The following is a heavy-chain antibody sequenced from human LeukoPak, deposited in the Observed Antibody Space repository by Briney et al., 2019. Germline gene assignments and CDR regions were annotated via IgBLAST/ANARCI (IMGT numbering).Heavy chain of an antibody. CDR3: ARARYMVRGVFDY. CDR1: GLTFSRYW. J-gene: IGHJ4*02. V-gene: IGHV3-7*04. D-gene: IGHD3-10*01. CDR2: IKQDGSEK. Sequence: GGSLRLSCAASGLTFSRYWMTWFRQAPGKGLEWVANIKQDGSEKYYVDSVKGRFTISRDNAKNSLYLQMNSLRAEDTAVYYCARARYMVRGVFDYWGQGTLVTVSS.